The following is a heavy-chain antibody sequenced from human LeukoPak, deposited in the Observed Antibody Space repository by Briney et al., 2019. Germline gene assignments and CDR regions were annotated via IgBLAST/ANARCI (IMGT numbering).Heavy chain of an antibody. CDR2: ISYDGSNK. D-gene: IGHD3-22*01. CDR1: GFTFSSYA. V-gene: IGHV3-30-3*01. Sequence: GRSLRLSCAASGFTFSSYAMHWVRQAPGEGLEWVAVISYDGSNKYYADSVKGRFTISRDNSKNTLYLQMNSLRAEDTAVYYCASGDNYYDSSGYFDYWGQGTLVTVSS. J-gene: IGHJ4*02. CDR3: ASGDNYYDSSGYFDY.